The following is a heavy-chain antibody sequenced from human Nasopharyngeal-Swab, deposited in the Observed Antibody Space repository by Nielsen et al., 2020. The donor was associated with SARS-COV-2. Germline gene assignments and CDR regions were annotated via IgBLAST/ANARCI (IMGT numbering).Heavy chain of an antibody. CDR2: LNGDATTV. D-gene: IGHD7-27*01. CDR1: GFTFSSSW. Sequence: GGFLRLSCAGSGFTFSSSWLHWVRQAPGEGLVWVARLNGDATTVDYADSVKGRFTISRDNAKNTLYLQMNGLRDEDTAIYYCARAGEYRFDYWGQGTLVTVSS. CDR3: ARAGEYRFDY. V-gene: IGHV3-74*01. J-gene: IGHJ4*02.